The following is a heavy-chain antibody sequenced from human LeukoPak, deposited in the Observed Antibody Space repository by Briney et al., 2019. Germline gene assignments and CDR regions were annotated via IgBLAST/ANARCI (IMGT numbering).Heavy chain of an antibody. V-gene: IGHV3-30*18. Sequence: GGSLRLSCEASGFIFSSYGMHWVRQAPGKGLEWVAVVSYDGSNKYYADSVKGRFTISRDNSKNTLYLQMNSLRTEDAAVYYCAKDRLLGDSYYDNSGYGLDYWAREPRSPSPQ. D-gene: IGHD3-22*01. J-gene: IGHJ4*02. CDR1: GFIFSSYG. CDR2: VSYDGSNK. CDR3: AKDRLLGDSYYDNSGYGLDY.